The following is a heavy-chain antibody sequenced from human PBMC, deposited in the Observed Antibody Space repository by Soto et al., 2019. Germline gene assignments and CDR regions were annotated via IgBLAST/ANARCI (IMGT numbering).Heavy chain of an antibody. V-gene: IGHV1-69*01. CDR3: ARATVIAAAVYYYYGMDV. J-gene: IGHJ6*02. Sequence: QVQLVQSGAEVKKPGSSVKVSCKASGGTFSSYAISWVQQAPGQGLEWMGGIIPIFGTANYAQKFQGRVTITADESTSTAYMELSSLRSEDTAVYYCARATVIAAAVYYYYGMDVWGQGTTVTVSS. CDR1: GGTFSSYA. CDR2: IIPIFGTA. D-gene: IGHD6-13*01.